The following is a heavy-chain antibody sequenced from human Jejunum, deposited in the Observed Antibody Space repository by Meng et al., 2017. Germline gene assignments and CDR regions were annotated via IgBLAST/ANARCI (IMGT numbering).Heavy chain of an antibody. D-gene: IGHD6-13*01. CDR2: ISSGSSNI. V-gene: IGHV3-21*01. CDR3: ARVVRYSSNWPWYFDY. CDR1: GFTFSSYA. J-gene: IGHJ4*02. Sequence: GESLKISCVASGFTFSSYAMSWVRQAPGKGLEWVSSISSGSSNIQYVYSVGGRFTISRDNTKNTLSLKMNSLRADGTAVYYCARVVRYSSNWPWYFDYWGQGTLVTVSS.